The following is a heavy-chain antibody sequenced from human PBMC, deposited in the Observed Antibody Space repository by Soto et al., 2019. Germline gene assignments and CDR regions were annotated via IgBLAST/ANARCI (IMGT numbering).Heavy chain of an antibody. CDR1: GFVFSDYY. D-gene: IGHD3-3*01. CDR2: ISSSGSAI. J-gene: IGHJ4*02. CDR3: TRTADFWSGYYQGFYFHD. V-gene: IGHV3-11*01. Sequence: PRLSCAASGFVFSDYYMSWIRQAPGKGLEWASYISSSGSAIHYADSVKGRFTISRDNAEASLFLQMHSLRDDDTAVYFCTRTADFWSGYYQGFYFHDWGQGVLVTVSS.